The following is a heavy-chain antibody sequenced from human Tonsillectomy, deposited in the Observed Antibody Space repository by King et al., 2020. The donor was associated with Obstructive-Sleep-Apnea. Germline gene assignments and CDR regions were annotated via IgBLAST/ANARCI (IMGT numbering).Heavy chain of an antibody. J-gene: IGHJ4*02. V-gene: IGHV4-38-2*02. CDR1: GYSISNGYY. Sequence: VQLQESGPGLVIPSETLSLTCTVSGYSISNGYYWGWIRQPPGKGLEWIGRIYYSGSTYYNPSLKSRVTISVDTSKNQFSLKLSSVTAADTAVYYCAGDIQPAATLNFDYWGQGTLVTVSS. CDR3: AGDIQPAATLNFDY. D-gene: IGHD2-2*01. CDR2: IYYSGST.